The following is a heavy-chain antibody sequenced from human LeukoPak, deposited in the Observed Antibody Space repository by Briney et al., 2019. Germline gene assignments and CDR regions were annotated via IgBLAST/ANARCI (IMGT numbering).Heavy chain of an antibody. CDR2: INHSGST. D-gene: IGHD2-15*01. CDR3: ARGSGCSGGSCYYLDY. Sequence: SETLSLTCAVYGGSFSGYYWSWIRLPPGKGLEWIGEINHSGSTNYNPSLKSRVTISVDTSKNQFSLKLSSVTAADTAVYYCARGSGCSGGSCYYLDYWGQGTLVTVSS. J-gene: IGHJ4*02. CDR1: GGSFSGYY. V-gene: IGHV4-34*01.